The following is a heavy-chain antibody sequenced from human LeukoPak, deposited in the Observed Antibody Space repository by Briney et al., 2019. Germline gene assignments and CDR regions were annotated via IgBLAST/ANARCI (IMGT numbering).Heavy chain of an antibody. CDR3: AKDLEQQLGSY. CDR2: ISGSGGST. CDR1: GFTSSSYA. D-gene: IGHD6-13*01. Sequence: GGSLRLSCAASGFTSSSYAMSWVRQAPGKGLEWVSAISGSGGSTYYADSVKGRFTISRDNSKNTLYLPMNSLRAEDTAVYYCAKDLEQQLGSYWGQGTLVTVSS. J-gene: IGHJ4*02. V-gene: IGHV3-23*01.